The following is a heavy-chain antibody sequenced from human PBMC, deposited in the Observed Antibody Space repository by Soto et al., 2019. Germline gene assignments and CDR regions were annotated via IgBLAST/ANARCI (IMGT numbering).Heavy chain of an antibody. D-gene: IGHD3-22*01. J-gene: IGHJ5*02. V-gene: IGHV3-21*01. Sequence: PGGSLRLSCAASGFTFSSYSMNWVRQAPGKGLEWVSSISSSSSYIYYADSVRGRFTISRDNAKNSLYLQMNSLRAEDTAVYYCAITTYYYDSSGYYAFDPWGQGTLVTVSS. CDR2: ISSSSSYI. CDR1: GFTFSSYS. CDR3: AITTYYYDSSGYYAFDP.